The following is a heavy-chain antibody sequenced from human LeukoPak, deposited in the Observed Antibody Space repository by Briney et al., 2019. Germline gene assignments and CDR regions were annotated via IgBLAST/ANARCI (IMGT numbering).Heavy chain of an antibody. J-gene: IGHJ4*02. Sequence: SQTLSLTCTVSGGSISSGSYYWSWIRQPAGKGLEWIGRIYTSGSTNYNPSLKSRVTISVDTSKNQFSLKLSSVTAADTAVYYCAREPDSSGWGFDYWGQGTPVTVSS. V-gene: IGHV4-61*02. CDR3: AREPDSSGWGFDY. D-gene: IGHD6-19*01. CDR1: GGSISSGSYY. CDR2: IYTSGST.